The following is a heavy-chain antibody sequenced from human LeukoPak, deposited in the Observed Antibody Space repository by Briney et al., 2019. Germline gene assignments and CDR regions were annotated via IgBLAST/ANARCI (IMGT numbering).Heavy chain of an antibody. D-gene: IGHD3-10*01. Sequence: PGGSLRLSCAASGFTVSSNYMSWVRQAPGKGLEWVSVIYSGGSTYYADSVKGRFTISRDNSKNTLYLQMNSLRAEDTAVYYCARENLYYYGSGSPDYWGQGTLVTVSS. V-gene: IGHV3-66*01. J-gene: IGHJ4*02. CDR1: GFTVSSNY. CDR3: ARENLYYYGSGSPDY. CDR2: IYSGGST.